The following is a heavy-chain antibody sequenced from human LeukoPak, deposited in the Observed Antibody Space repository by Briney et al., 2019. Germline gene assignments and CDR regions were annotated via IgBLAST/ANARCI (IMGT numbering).Heavy chain of an antibody. Sequence: ASLKVSCKASGYTFTGYYMHWVRQAPGQGLEWMGGIIPIFGTANYAQKFQGRVTITADESTSTAYMELSSLRAEDTAVYYCAELGITMIGGVWGKGTTVTISS. CDR2: IIPIFGTA. CDR1: GYTFTGYY. CDR3: AELGITMIGGV. J-gene: IGHJ6*04. V-gene: IGHV1-69*13. D-gene: IGHD3-10*02.